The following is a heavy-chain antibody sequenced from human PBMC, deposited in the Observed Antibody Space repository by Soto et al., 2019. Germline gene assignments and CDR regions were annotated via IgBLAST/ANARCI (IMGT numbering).Heavy chain of an antibody. Sequence: EVQLGESGGGLVQPGGSLRLSCVASGFTFSNYGMNWVRQALWKGLEWVSHISSSSSTIYYAESVKGRFTISRDNAKTSLYLQMNSLRGEDTAVYYSASSFITTVGTTGWGQRTLVTLAS. CDR1: GFTFSNYG. J-gene: IGHJ4*02. CDR3: ASSFITTVGTTG. D-gene: IGHD1-1*01. V-gene: IGHV3-48*01. CDR2: ISSSSSTI.